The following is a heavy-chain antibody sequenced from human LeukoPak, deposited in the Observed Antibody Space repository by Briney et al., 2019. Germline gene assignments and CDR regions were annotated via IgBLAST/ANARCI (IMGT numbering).Heavy chain of an antibody. CDR1: GFTFSDHA. Sequence: GGSLRLSCAASGFTFSDHAMSWVRQAPGKGLEWVSGMSGSGSSTYYADSVKGRFTISRDNSKNMLYLQMNSLRAEDTALYYCAKDLEAYYYADIDYWGQGTLVTVSS. CDR3: AKDLEAYYYADIDY. D-gene: IGHD3-10*01. CDR2: MSGSGSST. V-gene: IGHV3-23*01. J-gene: IGHJ4*02.